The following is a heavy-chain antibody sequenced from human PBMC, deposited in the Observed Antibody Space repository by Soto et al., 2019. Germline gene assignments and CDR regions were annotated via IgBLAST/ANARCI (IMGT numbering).Heavy chain of an antibody. CDR3: ARGYDSSGYHYAYFDY. CDR2: IYYSGST. V-gene: IGHV4-59*01. Sequence: SETLSLTCNVSGGSISNYYWNWIRQPPGKRLEWIGYIYYSGSTNYNPSLKSRVTISVDTSKNQFSLKLSSVTAADTAVYYCARGYDSSGYHYAYFDYWGQGTLVTV. D-gene: IGHD3-22*01. J-gene: IGHJ4*02. CDR1: GGSISNYY.